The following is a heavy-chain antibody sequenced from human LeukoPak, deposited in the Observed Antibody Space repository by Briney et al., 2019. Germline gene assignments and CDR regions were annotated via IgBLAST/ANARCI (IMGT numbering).Heavy chain of an antibody. J-gene: IGHJ3*02. CDR2: INPNSGGT. D-gene: IGHD3-3*01. CDR1: GYTFTGYY. V-gene: IGHV1-2*02. Sequence: ASVKVSCKASGYTFTGYYMHWVRQAPGQGLEWMGWINPNSGGTNYAQEFQGRVTMTRDTSISTAYMELSRLRSDDTAVYYCASNDFWSGYYTDNDAFDIWGQGTMVTVSS. CDR3: ASNDFWSGYYTDNDAFDI.